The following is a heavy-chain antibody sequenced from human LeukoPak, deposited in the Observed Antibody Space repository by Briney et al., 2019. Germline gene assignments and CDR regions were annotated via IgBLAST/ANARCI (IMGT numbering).Heavy chain of an antibody. D-gene: IGHD2-2*01. CDR2: IYTSGST. CDR1: GGSISSYY. V-gene: IGHV4-4*07. CDR3: ARDRLVVVPAAIGSDAFDI. J-gene: IGHJ3*02. Sequence: PSEALSLTCTVSGGSISSYYWSWIRQPAGKGLEWIGRIYTSGSTNYNPSLKSRVTMSVDTSKNQFSLKLSSVTAADTAVYYCARDRLVVVPAAIGSDAFDIWGQGTMVTVSS.